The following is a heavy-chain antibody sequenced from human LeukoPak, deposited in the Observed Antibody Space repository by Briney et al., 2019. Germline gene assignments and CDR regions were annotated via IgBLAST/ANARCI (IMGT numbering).Heavy chain of an antibody. CDR2: IYWDDDK. J-gene: IGHJ4*02. CDR1: GFLLSTTGVG. CDR3: AHRHSISLYFDY. Sequence: SGPTLVKPTQTRTVTCTFSGFLLSTTGVGVAWIRQPPGKARGWLGYIYWDDDKRYSPSLKSRLTITKDTSKNQVVLTMTNMDPVDTATYFCAHRHSISLYFDYWGQGILVTVSS. D-gene: IGHD3-3*02. V-gene: IGHV2-5*02.